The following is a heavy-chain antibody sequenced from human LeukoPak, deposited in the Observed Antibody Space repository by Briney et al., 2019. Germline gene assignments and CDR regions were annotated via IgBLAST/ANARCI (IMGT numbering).Heavy chain of an antibody. CDR2: IYHSRSGST. CDR1: GGSISSGGHS. Sequence: SETLSLTCTVSGGSISSGGHSWSWLRQPPGKGLEWIGYIYHSRSGSTYYNPSLKSRVTISIDKSKNQFSLKLNSVTAADTAVYYCARTNDFWSGPTLDVWGQGTTVTVSS. D-gene: IGHD3-3*01. V-gene: IGHV4-30-2*01. CDR3: ARTNDFWSGPTLDV. J-gene: IGHJ6*02.